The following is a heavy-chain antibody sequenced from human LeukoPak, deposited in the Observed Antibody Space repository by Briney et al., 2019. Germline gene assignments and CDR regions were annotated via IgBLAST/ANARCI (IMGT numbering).Heavy chain of an antibody. D-gene: IGHD2-8*01. J-gene: IGHJ4*02. CDR2: ISGSGGST. V-gene: IGHV3-23*01. CDR3: ARLIGYCTNGVCSRVSYFDY. CDR1: GFTFSSYA. Sequence: GGSLRLSCAASGFTFSSYAMSWVRQAPGKGLEWVSAISGSGGSTYYADSVKGRFTISRDNSKNTLYLQMNSLRAEDTAVYYCARLIGYCTNGVCSRVSYFDYRGQGTLVTVSS.